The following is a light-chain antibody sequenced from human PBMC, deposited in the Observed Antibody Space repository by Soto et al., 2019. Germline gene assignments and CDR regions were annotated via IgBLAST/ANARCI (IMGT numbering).Light chain of an antibody. J-gene: IGKJ1*01. CDR3: QQTDSFPRT. CDR1: QDIKNY. CDR2: AAS. Sequence: DIQMTQSPSSLSASVGDRVTITCQASQDIKNYLNWYQHKPGKAPKLLIYAASSLQTGVPSRFSGSRSGTDFALTISSLQRDDFATYYCQQTDSFPRTFGQGTKVDI. V-gene: IGKV1-39*01.